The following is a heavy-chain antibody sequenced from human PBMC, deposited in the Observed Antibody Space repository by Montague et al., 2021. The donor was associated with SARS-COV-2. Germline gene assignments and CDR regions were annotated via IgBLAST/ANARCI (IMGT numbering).Heavy chain of an antibody. Sequence: SETLSLTCTVSGASVGSSDWGWIRQSPGKGLEWIGYVYSVGSTNYNPSLKSRATISRDTSKNQFSLKVRSVTAADTAVYYCARDTLTGDAFDIWGQGTMVTVSS. CDR3: ARDTLTGDAFDI. CDR1: GASVGSSD. J-gene: IGHJ3*02. CDR2: VYSVGST. V-gene: IGHV4-59*02.